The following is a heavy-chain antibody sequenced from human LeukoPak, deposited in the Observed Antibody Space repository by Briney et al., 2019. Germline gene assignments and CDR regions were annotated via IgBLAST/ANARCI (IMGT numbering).Heavy chain of an antibody. CDR3: ARDARRFGEPRLFDP. J-gene: IGHJ5*02. CDR1: GFTFSSYS. D-gene: IGHD3-10*01. Sequence: PGGSLRLSCAASGFTFSSYSMNWVRQAPGKGLQWVSSISSGSSHTYYADSVKGRFTISRDNAKNSLYLQMNSLRAEDTAVYYCARDARRFGEPRLFDPWGQGTLVTVSS. CDR2: ISSGSSHT. V-gene: IGHV3-21*01.